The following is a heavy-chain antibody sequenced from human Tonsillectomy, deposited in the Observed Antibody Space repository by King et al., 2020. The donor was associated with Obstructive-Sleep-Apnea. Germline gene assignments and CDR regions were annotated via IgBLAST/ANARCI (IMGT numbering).Heavy chain of an antibody. J-gene: IGHJ4*02. CDR2: ILYDGSNK. V-gene: IGHV3-30*18. CDR1: GFTFSRYG. CDR3: AKGESSGYYLNYFYY. Sequence: QLVQSGGGVVQPGRSLRLTCAASGFTFSRYGMHWVRQAPGKGLEWVAVILYDGSNKYYADSVKGRFTISRDNSKNTLYLQMNSLRAEDTAVYYCAKGESSGYYLNYFYYWGQGTLVTVSS. D-gene: IGHD3-22*01.